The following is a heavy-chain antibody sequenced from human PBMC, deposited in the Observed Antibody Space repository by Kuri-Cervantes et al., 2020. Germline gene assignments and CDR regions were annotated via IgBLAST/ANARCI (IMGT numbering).Heavy chain of an antibody. CDR2: IYPGDSDT. CDR3: VSHGSGGYGYMDA. J-gene: IGHJ6*03. D-gene: IGHD3-10*01. CDR1: GYSFTTYW. V-gene: IGHV5-51*01. Sequence: GGSLRLSCKGSGYSFTTYWIGWVRQMPGKGLEWMGIIYPGDSDTTYSPSFQGQVTVSVDKSISTAYLQWGSLKASDTAMYYCVSHGSGGYGYMDAWGKGTTVTVSS.